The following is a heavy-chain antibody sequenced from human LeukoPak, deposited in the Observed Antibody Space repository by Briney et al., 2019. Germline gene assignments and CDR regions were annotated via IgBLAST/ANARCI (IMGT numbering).Heavy chain of an antibody. CDR2: IIPIFGTA. CDR1: GGTFSSYA. V-gene: IGHV1-69*06. J-gene: IGHJ4*02. CDR3: ARDQGSSGWYFDY. D-gene: IGHD6-19*01. Sequence: SVKVSCKASGGTFSSYAISWVRQAPGQGLEWMGGIIPIFGTANYAQKFRGRVTITADKSTSTAYMELSSLRSEDTAVYYCARDQGSSGWYFDYWGQGTLVTVSS.